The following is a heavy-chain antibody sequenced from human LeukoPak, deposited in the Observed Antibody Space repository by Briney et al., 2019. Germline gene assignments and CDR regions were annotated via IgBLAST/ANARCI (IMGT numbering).Heavy chain of an antibody. J-gene: IGHJ6*03. V-gene: IGHV1-2*02. CDR1: GYTFTGYY. CDR2: INPNSGGT. D-gene: IGHD3-10*01. CDR3: ARDRRITMVRGEYYYYYYYMDV. Sequence: GASVKVSCKASGYTFTGYYMHWVRQAPGQGLEWMGWINPNSGGTNYAQKFQGRVTMTRDTSISTAYMELSRLRSDDTAVYYCARDRRITMVRGEYYYYYYYMDVWGKGTTVTISS.